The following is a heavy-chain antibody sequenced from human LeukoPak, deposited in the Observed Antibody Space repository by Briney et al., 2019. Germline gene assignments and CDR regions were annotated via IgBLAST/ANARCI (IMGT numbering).Heavy chain of an antibody. CDR3: ARHRYSSTSY. V-gene: IGHV3-23*01. Sequence: GGSLRLSCAASGFTFSSYAMSWVRQAPGEGLEWVSAISGSGGSTYYADSVKGRFTISRDNSKNTLYLQMNSLRAEDTAVYYCARHRYSSTSYWGQGTLVTVSS. CDR1: GFTFSSYA. J-gene: IGHJ4*02. CDR2: ISGSGGST. D-gene: IGHD2-2*01.